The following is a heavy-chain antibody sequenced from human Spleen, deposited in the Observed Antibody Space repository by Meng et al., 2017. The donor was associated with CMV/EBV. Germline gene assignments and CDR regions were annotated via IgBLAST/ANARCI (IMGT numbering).Heavy chain of an antibody. Sequence: FTFSRYAMSWVSQAPGKWLEWVSAISGSGGSTYYTDSVKGRFTISRDNSKNTLYLQMNSLRDEDTAVYYCAKDQGPYYYDSSGYWPLWGQGTLVTVSS. CDR2: ISGSGGST. V-gene: IGHV3-23*01. D-gene: IGHD3-22*01. CDR3: AKDQGPYYYDSSGYWPL. CDR1: FTFSRYA. J-gene: IGHJ4*02.